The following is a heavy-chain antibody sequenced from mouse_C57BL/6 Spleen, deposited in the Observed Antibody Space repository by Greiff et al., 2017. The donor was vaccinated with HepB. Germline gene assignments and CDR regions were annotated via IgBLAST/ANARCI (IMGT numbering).Heavy chain of an antibody. D-gene: IGHD1-1*01. CDR2: IYPRSGNT. CDR3: ARCTTVVATDWYFDV. CDR1: GYTFTSYG. Sequence: VQLVESGAELARPGASVKLSCKASGYTFTSYGISWVKQRTGQGLEWIGEIYPRSGNTYYNEKFKGKATLTADKSSSTAYMELRSLTSEDSAVYFCARCTTVVATDWYFDVWGTGTTVTVSS. V-gene: IGHV1-81*01. J-gene: IGHJ1*03.